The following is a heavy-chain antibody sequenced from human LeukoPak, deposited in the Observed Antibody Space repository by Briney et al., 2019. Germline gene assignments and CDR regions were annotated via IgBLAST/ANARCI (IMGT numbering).Heavy chain of an antibody. CDR1: GFTFSNAW. CDR2: MKSKTDGGTT. V-gene: IGHV3-15*01. J-gene: IGHJ4*02. Sequence: GGSLRLSCAGSGFTFSNAWMSWVRQAPGKGLEWVGRMKSKTDGGTTDYAAPVKGRFTISRDDSKNTLYLQMNSLKTEDTAVYYCTTDCDSTSCYAADAAQWGQGTLVTVSS. CDR3: TTDCDSTSCYAADAAQ. D-gene: IGHD2-2*01.